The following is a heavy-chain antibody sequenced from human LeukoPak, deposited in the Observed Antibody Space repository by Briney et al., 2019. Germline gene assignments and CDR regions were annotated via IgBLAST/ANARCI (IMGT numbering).Heavy chain of an antibody. CDR3: ARVGKNGWDFDH. CDR2: INEGGNVK. Sequence: GGSLRLSCAVSGFTFSNAWMSWVRQAPGKGLEWVANINEGGNVKFYVDSVKGRFTISRDNTKISLYLQMYSLRAEDTAVYYCARVGKNGWDFDHWGQGTLVTVSS. J-gene: IGHJ4*02. CDR1: GFTFSNAW. V-gene: IGHV3-7*01. D-gene: IGHD6-19*01.